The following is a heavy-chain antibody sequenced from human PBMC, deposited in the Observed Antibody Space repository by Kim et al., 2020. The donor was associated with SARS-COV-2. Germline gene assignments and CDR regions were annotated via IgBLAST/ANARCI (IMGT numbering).Heavy chain of an antibody. CDR3: ARDISGSYYRGPVDY. D-gene: IGHD1-26*01. V-gene: IGHV7-4-1*02. CDR1: GYTFTSYA. CDR2: INTNTGNP. J-gene: IGHJ4*02. Sequence: ASVKVSCKASGYTFTSYAMNWVRQAPGQGLEWMGWINTNTGNPTYAQGFTGRFVFSLDTSVSTAYLQISSLKAEDTAVYYCARDISGSYYRGPVDYWGQGTLVTVSS.